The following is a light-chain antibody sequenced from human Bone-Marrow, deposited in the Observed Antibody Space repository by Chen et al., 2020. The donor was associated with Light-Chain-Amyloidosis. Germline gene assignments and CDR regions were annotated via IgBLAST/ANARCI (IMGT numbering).Light chain of an antibody. CDR1: NIGSTS. CDR2: DDS. J-gene: IGLJ3*02. V-gene: IGLV3-21*02. Sequence: SYVLTQPSSVSVAPGQTAPIARGGNNIGSTSVHWYQQTPGQAPLLVVYDDSDRPSGSPARLSGSNSGNTATLTISRVEAGDEADYYCQVWDRSSDRPVFGGGTKLTVL. CDR3: QVWDRSSDRPV.